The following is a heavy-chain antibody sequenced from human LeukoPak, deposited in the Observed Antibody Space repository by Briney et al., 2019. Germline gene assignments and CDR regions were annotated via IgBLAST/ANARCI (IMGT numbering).Heavy chain of an antibody. V-gene: IGHV4-31*03. D-gene: IGHD5-18*01. Sequence: SQTLSLTCTVSGGPLSSGGYYWSWIRQHPGKGLEWIGYISYSGSTSYNPSLKSRVTISVDTSKNQFSLNLNSVTAADTAVYYCASIRPLHTAIDYWGQGTLVTVSS. CDR1: GGPLSSGGYY. CDR3: ASIRPLHTAIDY. J-gene: IGHJ4*02. CDR2: ISYSGST.